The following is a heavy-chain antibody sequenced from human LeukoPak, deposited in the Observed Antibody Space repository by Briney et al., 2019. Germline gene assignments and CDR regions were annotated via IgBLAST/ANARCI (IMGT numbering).Heavy chain of an antibody. D-gene: IGHD2/OR15-2a*01. V-gene: IGHV4-38-2*02. J-gene: IGHJ4*02. CDR3: ASSVEYPFGFDY. Sequence: SETLSLTCTVSGYSISSGYYWGWIRQPPGKGLEWIGSIYHSGSTYYNPSLKSRVTISVDTSKNQFSLKLSSVTAADTAVYYCASSVEYPFGFDYWGQGTLVTVSS. CDR2: IYHSGST. CDR1: GYSISSGYY.